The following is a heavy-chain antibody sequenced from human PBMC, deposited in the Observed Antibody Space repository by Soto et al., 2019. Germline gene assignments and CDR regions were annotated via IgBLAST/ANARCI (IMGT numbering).Heavy chain of an antibody. V-gene: IGHV4-38-2*01. CDR2: IYHGVST. J-gene: IGHJ5*02. CDR3: ARVGPWVPYYYDSSPYTFENWFDP. CDR1: GYSISSGYY. D-gene: IGHD3-22*01. Sequence: LSLTCAVSGYSISSGYYWGWLRQPPGKGLEWIGSIYHGVSTYYNPSLNSRVTLSIDMTNNHVSLILNSVTAADTAVYYCARVGPWVPYYYDSSPYTFENWFDPWGQGTLVTVSS.